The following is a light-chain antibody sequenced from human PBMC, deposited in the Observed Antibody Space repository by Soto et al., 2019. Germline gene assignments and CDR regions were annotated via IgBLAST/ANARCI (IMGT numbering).Light chain of an antibody. Sequence: EVVMTQSPSTLSVSPGERATLSCRASETVNSNLAWYQQKPGQAPRLLIYTISIMATGIPARFSSSGSGTDITLTISRLQSEDFGVYYCQQYNKWWTFGQGTKVEI. CDR1: ETVNSN. CDR3: QQYNKWWT. V-gene: IGKV3-15*01. J-gene: IGKJ1*01. CDR2: TIS.